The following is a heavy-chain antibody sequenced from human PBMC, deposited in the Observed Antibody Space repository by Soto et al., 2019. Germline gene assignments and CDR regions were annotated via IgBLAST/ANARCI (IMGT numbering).Heavy chain of an antibody. CDR1: GGTFSSYA. D-gene: IGHD5-18*01. CDR3: ARERGDTAMEDYYYYGMDV. V-gene: IGHV1-69*01. J-gene: IGHJ6*02. CDR2: IIPIFGTA. Sequence: QVQLVQSGAEVKKPGSSVKVSCKASGGTFSSYAISWVRQAPGQGLEWMGGIIPIFGTANYAQKFQGRVTITADESTSTAYMELSSLRSEDTAVYYCARERGDTAMEDYYYYGMDVWGQGTTVTVSS.